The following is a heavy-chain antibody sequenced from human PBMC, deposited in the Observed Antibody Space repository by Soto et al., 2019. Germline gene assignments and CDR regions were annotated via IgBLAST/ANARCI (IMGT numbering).Heavy chain of an antibody. D-gene: IGHD3-3*01. J-gene: IGHJ5*02. CDR1: GGSFSGYY. CDR3: ARGARRSLEWLFSEANWFDP. Sequence: SETLSLTCAVYGGSFSGYYWSWIRQPPGKGLEWIGEINHSGSTNYNPSLKSRVTISVDTSKNQFSLKLSSVTAADTAVYYCARGARRSLEWLFSEANWFDPWGQGTLVTVSS. CDR2: INHSGST. V-gene: IGHV4-34*01.